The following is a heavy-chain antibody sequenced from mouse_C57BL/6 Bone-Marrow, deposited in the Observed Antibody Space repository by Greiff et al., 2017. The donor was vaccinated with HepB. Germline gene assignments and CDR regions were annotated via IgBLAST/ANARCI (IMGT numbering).Heavy chain of an antibody. V-gene: IGHV1-80*01. J-gene: IGHJ2*01. Sequence: QVQLQQSGAELVKPGASVKISCKASGYAFSSYWMNWVKQRPGKGLEWIGQIYPGDGDTNYNGKFKGKATLTADKSSSTAYMQLSSLTSEDSAVYFCARWRLQGFYYFDYWGPGTTLTVSS. CDR1: GYAFSSYW. CDR2: IYPGDGDT. D-gene: IGHD2-4*01. CDR3: ARWRLQGFYYFDY.